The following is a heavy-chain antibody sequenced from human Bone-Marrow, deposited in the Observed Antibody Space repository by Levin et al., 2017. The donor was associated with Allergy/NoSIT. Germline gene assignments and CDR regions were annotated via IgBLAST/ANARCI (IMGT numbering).Heavy chain of an antibody. V-gene: IGHV1-8*01. CDR1: GYTFTSYD. CDR2: MNPNSGNT. J-gene: IGHJ6*02. Sequence: ASVKVSCKASGYTFTSYDINWVRQATGQGLEWMGWMNPNSGNTGYAQKFQGRVTMTRNTSISTAYMELSSLRSEDTAVYYCASRIVGATTHYYYGMDGWGQGTPVTVSS. CDR3: ASRIVGATTHYYYGMDG. D-gene: IGHD1-26*01.